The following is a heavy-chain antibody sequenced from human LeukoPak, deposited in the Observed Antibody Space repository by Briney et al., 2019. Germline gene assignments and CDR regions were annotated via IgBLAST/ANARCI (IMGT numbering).Heavy chain of an antibody. CDR3: ASSNYHDSSGYSVFDY. D-gene: IGHD3-22*01. CDR2: IYYSGST. V-gene: IGHV4-59*08. CDR1: GGSISSYY. Sequence: PETLSLTCTVAGGSISSYYWSWIRQPPGKGLEWIGYIYYSGSTNYNPSLKSRLTISVDTSKNQFSLKLSSVIAAYTAVYYCASSNYHDSSGYSVFDYWGQGTLVTVSS. J-gene: IGHJ4*02.